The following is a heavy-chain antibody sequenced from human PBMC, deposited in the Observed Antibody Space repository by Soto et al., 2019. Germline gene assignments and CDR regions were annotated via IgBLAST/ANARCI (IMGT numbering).Heavy chain of an antibody. D-gene: IGHD5-18*01. CDR2: ISSSSSYI. V-gene: IGHV3-21*01. CDR1: GFTFSSYS. CDR3: ARARTTAMVAVFGY. Sequence: EVQLVESGGGLVKPGGSLRLSCAASGFTFSSYSMNWVRQAPGKGLEWVSSISSSSSYIYYADSVKGRFTISRDNAKNSLYLQMNSLSAVDTSVYYCARARTTAMVAVFGYWGQGTLVTVSS. J-gene: IGHJ4*02.